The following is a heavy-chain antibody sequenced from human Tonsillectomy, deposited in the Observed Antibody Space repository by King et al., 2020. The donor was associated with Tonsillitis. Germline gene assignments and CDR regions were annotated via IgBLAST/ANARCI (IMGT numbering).Heavy chain of an antibody. CDR1: GFTFSSHG. CDR3: ATRNQGYCSSTSCYTD. D-gene: IGHD2-2*02. Sequence: QLVQSGAEVKKPGASVKVSCKASGFTFSSHGISWVRQAPGQGLEWMGWISAYNGNTNYAQKLQGRVTMTTDTPTSTAYMELRSLGSDDTAVYYCATRNQGYCSSTSCYTDWGQGTLVTVSS. V-gene: IGHV1-18*04. J-gene: IGHJ4*02. CDR2: ISAYNGNT.